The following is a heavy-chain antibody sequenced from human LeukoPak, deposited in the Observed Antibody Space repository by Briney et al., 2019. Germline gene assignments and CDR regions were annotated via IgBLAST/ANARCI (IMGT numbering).Heavy chain of an antibody. J-gene: IGHJ4*02. CDR2: ITLSSSSI. D-gene: IGHD6-6*01. Sequence: GGSLRLSCAASGFSFRGYSMSWVRQAPGKGLEWVSSITLSSSSIYYADSVKGRFTISRDNAKNSLFLRMDSLRAEDTAVHFCATGGPYSSSDYWGQGTLVTVSS. V-gene: IGHV3-21*01. CDR3: ATGGPYSSSDY. CDR1: GFSFRGYS.